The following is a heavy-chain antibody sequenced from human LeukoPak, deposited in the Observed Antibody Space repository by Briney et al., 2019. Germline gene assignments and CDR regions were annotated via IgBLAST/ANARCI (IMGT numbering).Heavy chain of an antibody. J-gene: IGHJ4*02. CDR1: RFTFSDYY. CDR2: ISSSSSSI. CDR3: AREQSNCGSDCWDY. D-gene: IGHD2-21*01. Sequence: GGSLRLSCAASRFTFSDYYMSWIRQAPGKGLEWVSYISSSSSSIFYAESVKGRFTISRDNAKNSLYLQMTSLRAEDTAVYYCAREQSNCGSDCWDYWGQGTLVTVSS. V-gene: IGHV3-11*04.